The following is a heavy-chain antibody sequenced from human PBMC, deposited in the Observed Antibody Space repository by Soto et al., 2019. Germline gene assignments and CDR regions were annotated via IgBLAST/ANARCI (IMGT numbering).Heavy chain of an antibody. CDR2: IRNSGGST. J-gene: IGHJ4*02. CDR3: AKSSSGYSGLFDY. D-gene: IGHD3-22*01. Sequence: SLRLSCAASGFAFSSYVMNWVRQAPGKGLEWVATIRNSGGSTDYADSADSVKGRFTISRDNSKSTLYLQMNSLRAEDTAVYYCAKSSSGYSGLFDYWGQGTLVTVSS. V-gene: IGHV3-23*01. CDR1: GFAFSSYV.